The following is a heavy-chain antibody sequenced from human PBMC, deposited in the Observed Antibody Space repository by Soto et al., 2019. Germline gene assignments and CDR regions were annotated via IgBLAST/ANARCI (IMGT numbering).Heavy chain of an antibody. CDR3: AKDRTSYYVHNPFDP. CDR1: GFTFSSYG. CDR2: ISYDGSNK. V-gene: IGHV3-30*18. J-gene: IGHJ5*02. D-gene: IGHD1-26*01. Sequence: QVQLVESGGGVVQPGRSLRLSCAASGFTFSSYGMHWVRQAPGKGLEWVAVISYDGSNKYYADSVKGRFTISRDNSKNTLYLQMNSLRAEDTAVYYCAKDRTSYYVHNPFDPWGQGTLVTVSS.